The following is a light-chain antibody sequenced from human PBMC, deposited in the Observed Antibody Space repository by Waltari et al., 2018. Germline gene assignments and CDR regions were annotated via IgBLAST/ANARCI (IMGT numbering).Light chain of an antibody. V-gene: IGKV3-20*01. CDR2: GAS. CDR1: QSVSSSY. J-gene: IGKJ2*01. Sequence: EIVLTQSPGTLSLSPGERATLSCRASQSVSSSYLAWYQQKPGQAPRLLIYGASSRATGIPDRFRGSGSGTDFTLTISRLEPEDFAVYYCQQYSSSPYTFGQGTKLEIK. CDR3: QQYSSSPYT.